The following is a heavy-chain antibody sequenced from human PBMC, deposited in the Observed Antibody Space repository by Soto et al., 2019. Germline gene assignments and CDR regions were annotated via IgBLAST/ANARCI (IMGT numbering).Heavy chain of an antibody. CDR2: INTNSGGT. CDR1: GYTFTGYY. D-gene: IGHD3-3*01. CDR3: ARDRFGVDTH. J-gene: IGHJ4*02. V-gene: IGHV1-2*02. Sequence: QVQLVQSGAEVKKPGASVKVSCKASGYTFTGYYMHWVRQAPGQGLEWMGWINTNSGGTNYAQTFQGRVTMTRDTSISTAYMELSRRRSDDTAVSYCARDRFGVDTHWGQGTLVSVSS.